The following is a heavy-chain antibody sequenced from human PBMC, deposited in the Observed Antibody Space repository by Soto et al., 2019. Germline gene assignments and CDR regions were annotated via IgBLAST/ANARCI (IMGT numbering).Heavy chain of an antibody. D-gene: IGHD2-21*02. CDR2: ISAYNGNT. Sequence: ASVKVSCKASGYTFTSYGISWVRQAPGQGLEWMGWISAYNGNTNYAQKLQGRVTMTTDTSTSTAYMELRSLRSDDTAVYYCTRAYGGNSIGWLDPWGQGTLVTVSS. V-gene: IGHV1-18*04. CDR1: GYTFTSYG. CDR3: TRAYGGNSIGWLDP. J-gene: IGHJ5*02.